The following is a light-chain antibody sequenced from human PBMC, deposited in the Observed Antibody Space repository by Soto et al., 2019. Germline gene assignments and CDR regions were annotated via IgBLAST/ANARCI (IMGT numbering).Light chain of an antibody. CDR3: QQSYSTPPIT. V-gene: IGKV1-39*01. J-gene: IGKJ5*01. Sequence: DIQMTQSPSSLSASVGDRVTITCRASQNISSFLNWYQQKPGKAPGLLIYAASSLQSGVPSRFSGSGSGTDFTLTISSLQPEDFATYYCQQSYSTPPITFGQGTRLEIK. CDR2: AAS. CDR1: QNISSF.